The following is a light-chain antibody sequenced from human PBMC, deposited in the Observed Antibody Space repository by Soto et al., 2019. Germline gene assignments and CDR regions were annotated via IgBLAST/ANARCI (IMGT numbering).Light chain of an antibody. J-gene: IGLJ2*01. CDR2: DVT. Sequence: QSALTQPASVSGSPGQSIAISRSGTSSDVGAYNYVSWYQQHPGKVPKLLIYDVTYRPSGVSDRFSGSKSGNTASLTISGLQAEDEADYYCSSYTTSSHVVFGGGTKLTVL. CDR1: SSDVGAYNY. CDR3: SSYTTSSHVV. V-gene: IGLV2-14*01.